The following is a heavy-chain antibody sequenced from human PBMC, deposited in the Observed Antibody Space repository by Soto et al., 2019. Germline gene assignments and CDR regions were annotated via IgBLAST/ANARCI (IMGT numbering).Heavy chain of an antibody. CDR2: ISGSGGST. D-gene: IGHD5-18*01. CDR1: GFTFSSYA. Sequence: GGSLRLSCAASGFTFSSYAMSWVRQAPGKGLEWVSAISGSGGSTYYADSVKGRFTISRDNSKNTLYLQMNSLRAEDPAVYYCAKDSDSYGAFDIWGQGTMVTVSS. CDR3: AKDSDSYGAFDI. V-gene: IGHV3-23*01. J-gene: IGHJ3*02.